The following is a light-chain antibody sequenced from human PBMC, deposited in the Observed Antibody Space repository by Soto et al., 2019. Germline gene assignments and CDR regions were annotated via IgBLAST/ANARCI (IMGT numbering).Light chain of an antibody. CDR2: GAS. J-gene: IGKJ3*01. V-gene: IGKV3-20*01. CDR1: QSVSSSY. Sequence: EIVLTQSPGTLSLSPGERATLSCRASQSVSSSYLAWYQQKPGQAPRLLIYGASSRATGIPDRFSGSGSGTDFTLTISRLEPEDFAVYYCQQYGRSLQSTFGPGTKVDIK. CDR3: QQYGRSLQST.